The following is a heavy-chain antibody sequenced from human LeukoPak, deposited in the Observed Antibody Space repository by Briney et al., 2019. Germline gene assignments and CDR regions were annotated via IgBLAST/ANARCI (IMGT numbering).Heavy chain of an antibody. CDR3: ARDSPPYYDFWSGYYKESYYYYGMDV. J-gene: IGHJ6*02. D-gene: IGHD3-3*01. CDR1: GYTFTGYY. V-gene: IGHV1-2*02. Sequence: ASVKVSCKASGYTFTGYYMHLVRLAPGQGLEWMGWNNANSGGTNYAQKFQGRVTMTRDTSISTAYMELSRLRSDDTAVYYCARDSPPYYDFWSGYYKESYYYYGMDVWGQGTTVAVSS. CDR2: NNANSGGT.